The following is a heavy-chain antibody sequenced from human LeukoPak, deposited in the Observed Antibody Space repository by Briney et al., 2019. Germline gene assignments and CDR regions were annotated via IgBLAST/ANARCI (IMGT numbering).Heavy chain of an antibody. J-gene: IGHJ4*02. D-gene: IGHD1-26*01. CDR2: IKQDGSEK. Sequence: GVLRLSCAASGFTFSSYSMNWVRQAPGKGLEWVANIKQDGSEKYYVDSVKGRFTISRDNAKNSLYLQMNSLRAEDTAVYYCARRRGSYSDDYWGQGTLVTVSS. CDR3: ARRRGSYSDDY. CDR1: GFTFSSYS. V-gene: IGHV3-7*01.